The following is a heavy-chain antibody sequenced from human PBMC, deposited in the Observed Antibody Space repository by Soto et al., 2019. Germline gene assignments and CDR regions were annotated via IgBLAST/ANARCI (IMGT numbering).Heavy chain of an antibody. D-gene: IGHD1-26*01. Sequence: QVQLEQSGAEVKKPGASVKVSCKASGYTFTSYGISWVRQAPGQGLEWMGRISAYNGNTNYAXKXXXRXXMTTDTSTSTAYMELRSLRSDDTAVYYCARVVGALGHWFDPWGQGTLVTVSS. CDR3: ARVVGALGHWFDP. J-gene: IGHJ5*02. V-gene: IGHV1-18*01. CDR2: ISAYNGNT. CDR1: GYTFTSYG.